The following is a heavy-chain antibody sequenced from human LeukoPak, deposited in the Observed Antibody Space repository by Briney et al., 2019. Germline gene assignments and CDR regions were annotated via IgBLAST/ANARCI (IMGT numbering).Heavy chain of an antibody. CDR1: GFTFSSYS. CDR3: ARDRDGYNFDY. V-gene: IGHV3-21*01. D-gene: IGHD5-24*01. J-gene: IGHJ4*02. CDR2: ITSSSRYI. Sequence: GGSLRLSCAASGFTFSSYSINWVRQAPGKGLEWVSSITSSSRYIYYADSVKGRFTISRDNAKNSLYLQMDSLRAEDTAVYHCARDRDGYNFDYWGQGTLVTVSS.